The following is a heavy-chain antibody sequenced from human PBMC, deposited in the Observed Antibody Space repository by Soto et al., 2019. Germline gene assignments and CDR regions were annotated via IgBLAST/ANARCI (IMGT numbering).Heavy chain of an antibody. CDR1: GDSVRSGNYY. V-gene: IGHV4-61*01. J-gene: IGHJ4*02. CDR2: ISYSGTT. D-gene: IGHD3-22*01. CDR3: ARGGYNYDSYYYIHFFDY. Sequence: SETLSLTCSVSGDSVRSGNYYWAWIRQPPGKGLEWIGYISYSGTTTYNPSRESRVTMSLDTSTNHFSLKLSSVTAADTAVYYCARGGYNYDSYYYIHFFDYWGQGTLVTVSS.